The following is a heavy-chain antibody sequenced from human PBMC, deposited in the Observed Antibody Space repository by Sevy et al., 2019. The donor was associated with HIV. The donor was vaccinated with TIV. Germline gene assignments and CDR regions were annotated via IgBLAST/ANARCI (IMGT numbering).Heavy chain of an antibody. V-gene: IGHV3-30*03. CDR1: GFTFSSYG. J-gene: IGHJ4*02. CDR3: VLGAMVRGVIITGFLDY. CDR2: ISYDGSNK. D-gene: IGHD3-10*01. Sequence: GGSLRLSCAASGFTFSSYGMHWVRQAPGKGLEWVAVISYDGSNKYYADSVKGRFTISRDNSKNTLYLQMNSLRAEDTGVYYCVLGAMVRGVIITGFLDYWGQGTLVTVSS.